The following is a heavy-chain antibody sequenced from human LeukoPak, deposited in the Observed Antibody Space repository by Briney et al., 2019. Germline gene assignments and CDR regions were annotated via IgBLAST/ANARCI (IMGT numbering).Heavy chain of an antibody. CDR3: ARTIMVRGVGKNWFDP. CDR2: IYTSGST. Sequence: SETLSLTCTVSGGSISSYYWSWIRQPAGKGLEWIGRIYTSGSTNYNPSLRSRVTMSVDTSKNQFSLKPSSVTAADTAVYYCARTIMVRGVGKNWFDPWGQGTLVTVSS. CDR1: GGSISSYY. D-gene: IGHD3-10*01. V-gene: IGHV4-4*07. J-gene: IGHJ5*02.